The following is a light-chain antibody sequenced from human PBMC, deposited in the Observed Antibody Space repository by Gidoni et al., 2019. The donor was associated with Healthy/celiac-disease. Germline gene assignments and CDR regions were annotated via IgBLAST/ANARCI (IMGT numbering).Light chain of an antibody. CDR2: GAS. V-gene: IGKV3-15*01. CDR3: QQYYNWPPLT. J-gene: IGKJ4*01. Sequence: ETAMTHTPATLSVSPGERATLSCRASQSVSSDLAWSQQKPGQAPRILIYGASTRATGSPARFSGSGSGTEFSLTIRSLQSEDFAVYFCQQYYNWPPLTFGGGTKVEIK. CDR1: QSVSSD.